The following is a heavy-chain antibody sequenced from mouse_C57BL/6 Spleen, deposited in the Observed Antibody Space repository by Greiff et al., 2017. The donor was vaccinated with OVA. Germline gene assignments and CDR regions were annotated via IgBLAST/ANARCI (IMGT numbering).Heavy chain of an antibody. CDR1: GYTFTSYW. CDR2: IDPSDSYT. V-gene: IGHV1-69*01. D-gene: IGHD2-14*01. CDR3: ARGGYRAMDD. Sequence: QVQLQQPGAELVMPGASVKLSCKASGYTFTSYWMHWVKQRPGQGLEWIGEIDPSDSYTNYNQKFKGKSTLTVDKSSSTAYMQLSSLTSEDSAVYYCARGGYRAMDDWGQGTSVTVSS. J-gene: IGHJ4*01.